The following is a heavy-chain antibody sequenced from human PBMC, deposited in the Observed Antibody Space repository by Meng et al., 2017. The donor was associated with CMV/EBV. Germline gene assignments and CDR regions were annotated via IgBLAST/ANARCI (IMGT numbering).Heavy chain of an antibody. D-gene: IGHD1-14*01. V-gene: IGHV4-34*01. J-gene: IGHJ6*02. CDR1: GGSFSGYY. CDR2: INHSGST. Sequence: GSLRLSCAVYGGSFSGYYWSRIRQPPGKGLEWIGEINHSGSTNYNPSLKSRVTISVDTSKNQFSLKLSSVTAADTAVYYCARGLGRKPHYYYYYGMDVWGQGTTVTVSS. CDR3: ARGLGRKPHYYYYYGMDV.